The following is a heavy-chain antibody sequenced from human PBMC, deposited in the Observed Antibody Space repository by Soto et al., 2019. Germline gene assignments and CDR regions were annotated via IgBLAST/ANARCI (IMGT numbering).Heavy chain of an antibody. J-gene: IGHJ4*02. CDR3: ARGVVVVPAAISRAGVYYFDY. V-gene: IGHV1-18*01. D-gene: IGHD2-2*01. CDR2: ISAYNGNA. CDR1: GYTFTSYG. Sequence: GASVKVSCKASGYTFTSYGISWVRQAPGQGLEWMGWISAYNGNANYAQKLQGRVTMTTDTSTSTAYMELRSLRSDDTAVYYCARGVVVVPAAISRAGVYYFDYWGQGTLVTVSS.